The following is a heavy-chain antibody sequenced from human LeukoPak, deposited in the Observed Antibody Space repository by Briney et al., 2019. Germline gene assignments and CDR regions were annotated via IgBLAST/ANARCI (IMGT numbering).Heavy chain of an antibody. Sequence: GASVTASCKASGYIFTSYYIHWMRQAPGQGLEWMGIIIPSSGSTSSAQKFQGRVTMTRDTSTSTVSMELSSLRSEDTALYYCARKDRFEAFDIWGQGTMLSVSS. J-gene: IGHJ3*02. V-gene: IGHV1-46*01. CDR1: GYIFTSYY. CDR3: ARKDRFEAFDI. CDR2: IIPSSGST.